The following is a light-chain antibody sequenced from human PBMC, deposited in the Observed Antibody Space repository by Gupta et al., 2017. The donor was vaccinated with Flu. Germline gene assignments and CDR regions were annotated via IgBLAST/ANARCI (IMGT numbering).Light chain of an antibody. V-gene: IGLV3-25*03. Sequence: GQTARITCSGDALPRQYAFWYQQKAGQAPVLVIYKDSERPSGMPERFSGSSSGTTVTLTISGVQAEDEADYYCQSADSSGTSLVFGGGTRLTVL. CDR1: ALPRQY. J-gene: IGLJ3*02. CDR3: QSADSSGTSLV. CDR2: KDS.